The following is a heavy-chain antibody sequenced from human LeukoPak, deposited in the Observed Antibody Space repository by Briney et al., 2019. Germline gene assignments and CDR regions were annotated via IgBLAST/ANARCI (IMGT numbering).Heavy chain of an antibody. CDR1: GFTFSSYW. CDR2: IYTDGSRT. J-gene: IGHJ4*02. Sequence: GGSLRLSCAASGFTFSSYWMHWARQAPGKGLVWVSRIYTDGSRTSYADAVKGRFTISRDNAKNTVYLQTNSLRAEDTAVYYCARGLSGSDDYWGRGTLVTVSS. D-gene: IGHD1-26*01. CDR3: ARGLSGSDDY. V-gene: IGHV3-74*01.